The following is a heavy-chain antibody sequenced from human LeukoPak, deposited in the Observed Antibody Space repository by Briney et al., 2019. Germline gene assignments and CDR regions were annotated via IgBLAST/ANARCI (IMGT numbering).Heavy chain of an antibody. V-gene: IGHV1-69*06. CDR2: IIPIFGTA. J-gene: IGHJ5*02. CDR1: GGTFSSYA. D-gene: IGHD3-22*01. CDR3: ARAWQEWHYYDSSGYYYLNWFDP. Sequence: GASVKVSCKASGGTFSSYAISWVRQAPGQGLEWMGGIIPIFGTANYAQKFQGRVTITADKSTSTAYMELSSVTAADTAVYYCARAWQEWHYYDSSGYYYLNWFDPWGQGTLVTVSS.